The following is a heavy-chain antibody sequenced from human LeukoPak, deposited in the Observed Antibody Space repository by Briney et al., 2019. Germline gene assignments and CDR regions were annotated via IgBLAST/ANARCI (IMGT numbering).Heavy chain of an antibody. D-gene: IGHD3-22*01. CDR1: GFTFSTYG. J-gene: IGHJ4*02. CDR3: RGYYDSSGYGMGLGFDY. CDR2: ISGNGGNT. V-gene: IGHV3-23*01. Sequence: GGSLRLSCAASGFTFSTYGMSWVRQAPGKGLEWVSTISGNGGNTYYADSVKGRFTISRDNSKNTLYLQMNSLRAEDTAVYYCRGYYDSSGYGMGLGFDYWGQGTLVTVSS.